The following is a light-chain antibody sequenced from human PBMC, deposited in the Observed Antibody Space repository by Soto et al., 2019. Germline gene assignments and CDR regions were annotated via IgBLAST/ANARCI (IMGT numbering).Light chain of an antibody. J-gene: IGKJ4*01. Sequence: DIVMTQFPDSLAVSLGERATINCKSSQSVLYSSNNNNYLAWYQRKPGQPPKLLIYWASTRESGVPDRFSGSGSGTDVTLTINSLQAEDVAVYYCQQYYSTPLTFGGGTKVDI. V-gene: IGKV4-1*01. CDR1: QSVLYSSNNNNY. CDR3: QQYYSTPLT. CDR2: WAS.